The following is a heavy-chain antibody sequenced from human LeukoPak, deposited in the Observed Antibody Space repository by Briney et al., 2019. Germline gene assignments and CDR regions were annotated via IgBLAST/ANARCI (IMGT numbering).Heavy chain of an antibody. CDR2: FDPEDGES. V-gene: IGHV1-24*01. Sequence: GASVKVSCKVSGYTLTELSIHWVRQAPGKGLEWMGGFDPEDGESIYAQKFQGRVTMTEDTSTDTAYMELSSLRSEDTAVYYCARETQYYDILTGYYEYYFDYWGQGTLVTVSS. CDR3: ARETQYYDILTGYYEYYFDY. D-gene: IGHD3-9*01. J-gene: IGHJ4*02. CDR1: GYTLTELS.